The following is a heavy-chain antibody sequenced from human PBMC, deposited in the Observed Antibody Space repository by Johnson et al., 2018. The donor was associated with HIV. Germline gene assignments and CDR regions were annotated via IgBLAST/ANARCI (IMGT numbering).Heavy chain of an antibody. J-gene: IGHJ3*02. CDR3: AKTYSGSNRDAFDI. D-gene: IGHD1-26*01. Sequence: QVQLVESGGGLVKPGGSLRLSCAASGFTFSDYYMSWIRQAPGKGLEWVAVISYVGTNEYYADSVKGRFTISRDNSKNTLYLQMNSLTAEDTAVYYCAKTYSGSNRDAFDIWGQGTMVTVSS. CDR1: GFTFSDYY. V-gene: IGHV3-30*18. CDR2: ISYVGTNE.